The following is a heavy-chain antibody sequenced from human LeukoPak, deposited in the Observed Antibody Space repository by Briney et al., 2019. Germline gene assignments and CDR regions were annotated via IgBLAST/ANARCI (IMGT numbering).Heavy chain of an antibody. CDR3: ASHYYDSSGYPPDY. V-gene: IGHV3-21*01. D-gene: IGHD3-22*01. CDR1: RFTFSSYS. CDR2: ISSSSSYI. Sequence: PGGSLRLSCAASRFTFSSYSMNWVRQAPGKGLEWVSSISSSSSYIYYADSVKGRFTISRDNAKNSLYLQMNSLRAEDTAVYYCASHYYDSSGYPPDYWGRGTLVTVSS. J-gene: IGHJ4*02.